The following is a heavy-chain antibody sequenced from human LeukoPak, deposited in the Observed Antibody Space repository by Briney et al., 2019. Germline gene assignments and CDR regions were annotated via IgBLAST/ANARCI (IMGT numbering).Heavy chain of an antibody. D-gene: IGHD1-7*01. CDR1: GYSFTRYW. Sequence: VESLKISCKGSGYSFTRYWIGWVRQIPGKGLEWKGIIYPGDSDTRYSPSFQGQVTISADKSISTAYLQWSSLKASDTAMYYCARQKGVTGTDWFDPWGQGTLVTVSS. V-gene: IGHV5-51*01. J-gene: IGHJ5*02. CDR2: IYPGDSDT. CDR3: ARQKGVTGTDWFDP.